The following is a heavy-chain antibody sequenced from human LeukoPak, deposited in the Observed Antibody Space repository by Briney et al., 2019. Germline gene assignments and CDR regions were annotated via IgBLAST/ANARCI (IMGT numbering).Heavy chain of an antibody. Sequence: ASVKVSCKASGYTFTSYGISWVRQAPGQGLEWMGWISAYNGNTNYAQKLQGRVTMTTDTSTSTAYMELRSLRSDDTAVYYCARDRYSSSSGGRFDYWGQGTLVTVSS. D-gene: IGHD6-6*01. CDR2: ISAYNGNT. CDR1: GYTFTSYG. J-gene: IGHJ4*02. V-gene: IGHV1-18*01. CDR3: ARDRYSSSSGGRFDY.